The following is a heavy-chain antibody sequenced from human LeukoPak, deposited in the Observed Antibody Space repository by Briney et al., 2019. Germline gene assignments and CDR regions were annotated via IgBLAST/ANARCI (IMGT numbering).Heavy chain of an antibody. V-gene: IGHV3-23*01. CDR1: GFSFSNYG. Sequence: GGSLRLSCAASGFSFSNYGMNWVRQAPGKGLEWVSGITGNGGTTYYADSVKGRFTISRDNSRNTVYLQMNSLRAEDTAVYYCANDAIMVRGVNWFDPWGQGTLVTVSS. CDR2: ITGNGGTT. D-gene: IGHD3-10*01. CDR3: ANDAIMVRGVNWFDP. J-gene: IGHJ5*02.